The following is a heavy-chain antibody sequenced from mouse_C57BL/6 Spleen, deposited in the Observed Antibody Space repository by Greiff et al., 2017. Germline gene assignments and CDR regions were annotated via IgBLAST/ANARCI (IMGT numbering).Heavy chain of an antibody. D-gene: IGHD2-4*01. CDR3: ARHEEGLRDWFAY. J-gene: IGHJ3*01. CDR1: GFTFSSYG. V-gene: IGHV5-6*01. CDR2: ISSGGSYT. Sequence: EVKLVESGGDLVKPGGSLKLSCAASGFTFSSYGMSWVRQTPDKRLEWVATISSGGSYTYYPDSVKGRFTISRDNAKNTLYLQMSSLKSEDTAMYYCARHEEGLRDWFAYWGQGTLVTVSA.